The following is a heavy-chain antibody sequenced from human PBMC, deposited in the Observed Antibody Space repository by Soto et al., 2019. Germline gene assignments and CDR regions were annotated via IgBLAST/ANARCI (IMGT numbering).Heavy chain of an antibody. V-gene: IGHV3-23*01. D-gene: IGHD6-13*01. CDR3: AKDLWQQQLVGVVDY. CDR1: GFTFSSYA. CDR2: ISGSGGST. Sequence: PGGSLRLSCAASGFTFSSYAMSWVRQAPGKGLEWVSAISGSGGSTYYADSVKGRFTISRDNSKNTLYLQMNSLKAEDTAVYYCAKDLWQQQLVGVVDYWGQGTLVTVSS. J-gene: IGHJ4*02.